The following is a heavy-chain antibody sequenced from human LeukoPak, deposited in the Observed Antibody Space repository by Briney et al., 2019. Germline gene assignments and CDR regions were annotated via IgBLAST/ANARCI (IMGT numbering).Heavy chain of an antibody. Sequence: ASVKVSCKASGYTFTGYYMHWVRQAPGQGLEWMGWINPNSGGTNYAQKFQGRVTMTRDTSISTAYMELSRLRSDDTAMYYCARDSPYYDFWSAKPGSMDVWGQGTTVTVSS. V-gene: IGHV1-2*02. CDR1: GYTFTGYY. CDR3: ARDSPYYDFWSAKPGSMDV. D-gene: IGHD3-3*01. CDR2: INPNSGGT. J-gene: IGHJ6*02.